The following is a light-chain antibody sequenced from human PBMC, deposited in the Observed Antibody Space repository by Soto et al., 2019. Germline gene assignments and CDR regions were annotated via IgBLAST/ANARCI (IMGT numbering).Light chain of an antibody. Sequence: QLVLTQSPSVSASRGASVKLTCTLSSGHSTYAIAWHQQQPEKGPRFLMKINSDGSHSKGDGFFDRFSGSSSGAERHLTISSLQSEDEADYYCQSLGTGIQVFGGGTKLTVL. CDR3: QSLGTGIQV. J-gene: IGLJ3*02. CDR2: INSDGSH. V-gene: IGLV4-69*01. CDR1: SGHSTYA.